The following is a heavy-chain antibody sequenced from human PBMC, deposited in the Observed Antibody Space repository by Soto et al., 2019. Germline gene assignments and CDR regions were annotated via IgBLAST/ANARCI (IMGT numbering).Heavy chain of an antibody. V-gene: IGHV1-46*01. CDR3: AREGSYYFDSRIDY. Sequence: QVRLVQSGAEVKKPGDSVSVSCKAPEYTFANHFIHWVRPAPGQGLEWMGIVNPSGGPTRDTQKFQVVITMTRDTSTRTVDMVLSSLTSADTAVYYCAREGSYYFDSRIDYWGQGTLVTVAS. D-gene: IGHD3-10*01. CDR1: EYTFANHF. J-gene: IGHJ4*02. CDR2: VNPSGGPT.